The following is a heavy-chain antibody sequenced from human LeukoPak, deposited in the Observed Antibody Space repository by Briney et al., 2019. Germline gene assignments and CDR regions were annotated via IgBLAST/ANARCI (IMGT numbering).Heavy chain of an antibody. CDR1: GFTFSSYG. Sequence: GRSLRLSCAASGFTFSSYGMHWVRQAPGKGLEWVAVISYDGSNKYYADSVRGRFTISRDNSKNTLYLQMNSLRAEDTAVYYCVRNMVRGVVYFDSWGQGALVTVSS. CDR2: ISYDGSNK. CDR3: VRNMVRGVVYFDS. J-gene: IGHJ4*02. V-gene: IGHV3-30*03. D-gene: IGHD3-10*01.